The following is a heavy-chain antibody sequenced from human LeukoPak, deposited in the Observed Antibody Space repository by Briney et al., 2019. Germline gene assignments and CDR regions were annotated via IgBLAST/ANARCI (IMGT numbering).Heavy chain of an antibody. V-gene: IGHV4-39*01. J-gene: IGHJ4*02. Sequence: SKTLSLTCTVSGGSISSSSYYWGWIRQPPWKGLEWIGSIYYSGSTYYNPSLKSRVTRSVDTSKNQFSLKLSSVTAADTAVYYCARHQGSESRDTDHFDYWGQGTLVTVSS. CDR3: ARHQGSESRDTDHFDY. CDR2: IYYSGST. CDR1: GGSISSSSYY. D-gene: IGHD3-10*01.